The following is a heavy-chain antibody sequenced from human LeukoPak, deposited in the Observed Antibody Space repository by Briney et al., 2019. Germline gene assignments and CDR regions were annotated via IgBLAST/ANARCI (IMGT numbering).Heavy chain of an antibody. Sequence: SETLSLTCTVSGYSISSGYYWGWIRQPPGKGLEWIGSIYHSGCTYYNPSLKSRVTISVDTSKNQFSLKLSSVTAADTAVYYCARSILTLGYYFDYWGQGTLVTVSS. J-gene: IGHJ4*02. CDR1: GYSISSGYY. CDR3: ARSILTLGYYFDY. D-gene: IGHD3-3*02. V-gene: IGHV4-38-2*02. CDR2: IYHSGCT.